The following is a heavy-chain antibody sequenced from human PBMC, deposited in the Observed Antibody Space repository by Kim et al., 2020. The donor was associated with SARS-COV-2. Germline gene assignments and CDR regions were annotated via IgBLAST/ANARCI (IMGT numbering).Heavy chain of an antibody. CDR2: INPSDGTT. V-gene: IGHV1-46*01. Sequence: AAVKVACKASGYTFTSYYMHWVRQAPGQVLEWMGIINPSDGTTSYAQKFQGRVTMTRDTSTSTVYMEMSSLRSEDTAVYYCARHPPGKSRLFDPWGQGTLVTVSS. D-gene: IGHD5-12*01. J-gene: IGHJ5*02. CDR3: ARHPPGKSRLFDP. CDR1: GYTFTSYY.